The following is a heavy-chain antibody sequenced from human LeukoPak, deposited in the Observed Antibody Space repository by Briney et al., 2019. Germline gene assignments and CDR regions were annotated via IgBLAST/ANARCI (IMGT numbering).Heavy chain of an antibody. CDR3: VRVHSSSWYGEVAWFDP. J-gene: IGHJ5*02. Sequence: ASVKVSCKASGYIFTSYDINWVRQATGQGLEWRGWMSPNSGNTGYAQKFQGRVTITRNTSISTAYMELSSLRSEDTAVYYCVRVHSSSWYGEVAWFDPWGQGTLVTVSS. CDR2: MSPNSGNT. D-gene: IGHD6-13*01. V-gene: IGHV1-8*03. CDR1: GYIFTSYD.